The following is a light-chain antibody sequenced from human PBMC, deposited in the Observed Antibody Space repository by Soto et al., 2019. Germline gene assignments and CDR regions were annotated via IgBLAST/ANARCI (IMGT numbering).Light chain of an antibody. CDR2: EVS. CDR1: SSDVGGYNY. J-gene: IGLJ1*01. V-gene: IGLV2-14*01. Sequence: QSVLTQPASVSGSPGQSITISCTGTSSDVGGYNYVSWFQLHPGKAPKLMVYEVSNRPSGISSRFSGSKSGNTASLTISGLQAEDDADYYCSSFTSSRIYVFGTGTKLTVL. CDR3: SSFTSSRIYV.